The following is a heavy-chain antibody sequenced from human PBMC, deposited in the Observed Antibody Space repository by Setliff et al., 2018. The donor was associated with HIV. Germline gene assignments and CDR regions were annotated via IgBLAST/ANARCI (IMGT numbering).Heavy chain of an antibody. CDR2: IRFDGSHQ. D-gene: IGHD2-15*01. J-gene: IGHJ5*02. V-gene: IGHV3-30*02. Sequence: QTGGSLRLSCAASGFTFNTHAMHWVRQVPGKGLEWVAFIRFDGSHQNYADSVEGRFTISRDNAKNTLYLQMNSLRGEDTAVYFRARAIRDGNSLINWFDPWGQGTLVTVSS. CDR3: ARAIRDGNSLINWFDP. CDR1: GFTFNTHA.